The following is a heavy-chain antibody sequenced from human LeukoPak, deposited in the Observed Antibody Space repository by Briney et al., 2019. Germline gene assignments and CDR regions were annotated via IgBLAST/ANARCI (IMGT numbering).Heavy chain of an antibody. CDR2: IKQDGSEK. CDR3: ARDCGDPGAYYYYGMDV. Sequence: GSLRLSCAASGFTFSSYWMSWVRQAPGKGLEWVANIKQDGSEKYYVDSVKGRFTISRDNAKNSLYLQMNSLRAEDTAVYYCARDCGDPGAYYYYGMDVWGQGTTVTVSS. J-gene: IGHJ6*02. V-gene: IGHV3-7*01. D-gene: IGHD4-17*01. CDR1: GFTFSSYW.